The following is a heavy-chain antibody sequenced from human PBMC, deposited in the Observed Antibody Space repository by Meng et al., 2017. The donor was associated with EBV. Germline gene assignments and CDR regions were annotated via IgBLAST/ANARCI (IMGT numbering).Heavy chain of an antibody. J-gene: IGHJ4*02. D-gene: IGHD3-22*01. CDR1: GYTFTSYG. CDR2: ISAYNGNT. V-gene: IGHV1-18*01. Sequence: QVLMGQSGAVGKKPGALLKVSCKASGYTFTSYGISWVRQAPGQGLEWMGWISAYNGNTNYAQKLQGRVTMTTDTSTSTAYMELRSLRSDDTAVYYCARDGRLYDTPSPFDYWGQGTLVTVSS. CDR3: ARDGRLYDTPSPFDY.